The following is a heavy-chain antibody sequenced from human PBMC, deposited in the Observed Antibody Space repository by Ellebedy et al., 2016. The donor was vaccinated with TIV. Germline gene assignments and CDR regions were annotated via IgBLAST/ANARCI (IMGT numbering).Heavy chain of an antibody. CDR1: GGSISRYY. CDR2: LYSGGST. CDR3: ARLEMATFENI. V-gene: IGHV4-59*01. D-gene: IGHD5-24*01. J-gene: IGHJ3*02. Sequence: GSLRLSCTVSGGSISRYYWTWIRQPPGKGLEWIAYLYSGGSTNYNPSLKSRVTLSLDMSARQFSLKLSSVTAEDTALYYCARLEMATFENIWGRGIRVNVYS.